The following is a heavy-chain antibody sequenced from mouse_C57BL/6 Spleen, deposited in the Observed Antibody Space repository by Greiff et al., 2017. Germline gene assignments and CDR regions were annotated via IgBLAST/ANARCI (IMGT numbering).Heavy chain of an antibody. V-gene: IGHV3-6*01. Sequence: EVKLQESGPGLVKPSQSLSLTCSVTGYSITSGYYWNWIRQFPGNKLEWMGYISYDGSNNYNPSLKNRISITRDTSKNQFFLKLNSVTTEDTATYYCARENFYDPVFAYWGQGTLVTVSA. CDR2: ISYDGSN. J-gene: IGHJ3*01. CDR1: GYSITSGYY. CDR3: ARENFYDPVFAY. D-gene: IGHD2-3*01.